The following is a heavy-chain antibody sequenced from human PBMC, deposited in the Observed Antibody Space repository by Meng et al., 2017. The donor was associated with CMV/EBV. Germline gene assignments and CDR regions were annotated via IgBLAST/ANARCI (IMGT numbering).Heavy chain of an antibody. J-gene: IGHJ4*02. CDR1: GYTFTGYY. CDR3: ARGNTINSGSYFYYFDY. Sequence: ASVKVSCKASGYTFTGYYMHWVRQAPGQGLEWMGWINPNSGGTNYAQKFQGRVTMTRDTSISIAYMELSRLRSDDTAVYYCARGNTINSGSYFYYFDYWGQGTLVTVSS. D-gene: IGHD1-26*01. CDR2: INPNSGGT. V-gene: IGHV1-2*02.